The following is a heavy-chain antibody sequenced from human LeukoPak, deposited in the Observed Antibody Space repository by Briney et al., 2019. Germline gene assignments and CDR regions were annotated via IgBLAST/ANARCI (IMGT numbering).Heavy chain of an antibody. D-gene: IGHD4/OR15-4a*01. CDR3: ARHVLSNRSFDT. J-gene: IGHJ5*02. CDR1: GASINSILYY. Sequence: SETLSLTCNVSGASINSILYYWGWIRQPPGKGLEWIGNIFHDGSTYFNPSLRSRVSLSVDTSKRYFSLKLTSVTAADTSVYYCARHVLSNRSFDTWGQGTLVSVSS. CDR2: IFHDGST. V-gene: IGHV4-39*01.